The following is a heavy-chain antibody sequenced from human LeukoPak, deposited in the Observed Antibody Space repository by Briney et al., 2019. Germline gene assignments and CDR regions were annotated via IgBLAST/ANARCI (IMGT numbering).Heavy chain of an antibody. V-gene: IGHV4-61*01. CDR3: ARDSGYSSGWYDAFDI. D-gene: IGHD6-19*01. CDR1: GGSVSSGSYY. J-gene: IGHJ3*02. CDR2: IYYSGST. Sequence: SETLSLTCTVSGGSVSSGSYYWSWIRQPPGKGLEWIGYIYYSGSTNYNSSLKSRVTISVDTSKNQFSLKLSSVTAADTAVYYCARDSGYSSGWYDAFDIWGQGTMVTVSS.